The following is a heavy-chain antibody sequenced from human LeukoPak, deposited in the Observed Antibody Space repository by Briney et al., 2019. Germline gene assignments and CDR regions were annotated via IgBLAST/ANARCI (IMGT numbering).Heavy chain of an antibody. CDR1: GGSFSGYY. D-gene: IGHD4-17*01. V-gene: IGHV4-34*01. CDR2: INHSGST. CDR3: AGGTSSTVTYAP. J-gene: IGHJ4*02. Sequence: SETLSLTCAVYGGSFSGYYWSWIRQPPGKGLEWIGEINHSGSTNYNPSLKSRVTISVDTSKNQFSLKLSSVTAADTAVYYCAGGTSSTVTYAPWGQGTLVTVSS.